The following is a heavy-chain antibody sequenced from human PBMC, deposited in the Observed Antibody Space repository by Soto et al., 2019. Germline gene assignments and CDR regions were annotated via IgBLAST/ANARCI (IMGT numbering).Heavy chain of an antibody. CDR3: AGGRYGDY. CDR1: GYTFTSYG. CDR2: ISAHNDNT. J-gene: IGHJ4*02. Sequence: QVHLVQSGAEVKKPGASVKVSCKCSGYTFTSYGITWVRQAPGQGLEWMGWISAHNDNTDYAQKLQGRVTVTRDTSTSTAYMELGSLISNDTAVYYCAGGRYGDYWGQGALVTVSS. D-gene: IGHD1-1*01. V-gene: IGHV1-18*01.